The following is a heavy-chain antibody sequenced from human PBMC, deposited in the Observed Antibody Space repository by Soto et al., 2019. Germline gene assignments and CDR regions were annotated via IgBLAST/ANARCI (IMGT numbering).Heavy chain of an antibody. J-gene: IGHJ4*02. Sequence: SDTLSRTCDVSGCSMRSGGYYWSWIRQHPGKGLEWIGYIYYSGSTYYNPSLKSRVTISVDTSKNQFSLKLSSVTAADTAVYYCARGEKTTVVTPTDFDYWGQGTLVTVS. CDR3: ARGEKTTVVTPTDFDY. CDR1: GCSMRSGGYY. V-gene: IGHV4-31*11. D-gene: IGHD4-17*01. CDR2: IYYSGST.